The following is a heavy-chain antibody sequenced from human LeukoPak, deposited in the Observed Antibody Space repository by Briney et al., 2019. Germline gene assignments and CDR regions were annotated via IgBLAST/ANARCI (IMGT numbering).Heavy chain of an antibody. Sequence: PGGSLRLSCAASGFTFSSYGMHWVRQAPGKGLEWVAVISYDGSNKYYADSVKGRFTISRDNSKNTLYLQINSLRAEDTAVYYCAKEESQWLVRPGFDYWGQGTLVTASS. CDR2: ISYDGSNK. D-gene: IGHD6-19*01. CDR1: GFTFSSYG. J-gene: IGHJ4*02. CDR3: AKEESQWLVRPGFDY. V-gene: IGHV3-30*18.